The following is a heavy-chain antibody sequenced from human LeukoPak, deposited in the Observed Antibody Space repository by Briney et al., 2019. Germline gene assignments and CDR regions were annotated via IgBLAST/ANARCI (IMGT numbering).Heavy chain of an antibody. CDR1: GFTFSSCW. Sequence: GGSLRLSCAASGFTFSSCWMSWVRQAPGKGLEWVANIKQDGSEKYYVDSVKGRFTISRDNAKNSLYLQMNSLRAEDTAVYYCARDTAMDYFDYWGQGTLVTVSS. J-gene: IGHJ4*02. CDR3: ARDTAMDYFDY. V-gene: IGHV3-7*01. CDR2: IKQDGSEK. D-gene: IGHD5-18*01.